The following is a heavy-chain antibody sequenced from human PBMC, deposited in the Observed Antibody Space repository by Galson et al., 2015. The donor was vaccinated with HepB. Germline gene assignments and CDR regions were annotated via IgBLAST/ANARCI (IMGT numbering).Heavy chain of an antibody. D-gene: IGHD5-12*01. CDR3: TTGGGYDYHYYYGMDV. CDR1: GFTFSNAW. V-gene: IGHV3-15*01. J-gene: IGHJ6*02. Sequence: SLRLSCAASGFTFSNAWMSWVRQAPGKGLEWVGRIKSKTDGGTTDYAAPVKGRFTISRDDSKNTLYLQMNSLKTEDTAVYYCTTGGGYDYHYYYGMDVWGQGTTVTVSS. CDR2: IKSKTDGGTT.